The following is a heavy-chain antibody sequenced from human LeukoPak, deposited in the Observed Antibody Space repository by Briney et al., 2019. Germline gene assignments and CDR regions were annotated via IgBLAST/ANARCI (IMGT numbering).Heavy chain of an antibody. V-gene: IGHV4-61*02. CDR1: GGSISSGSYY. J-gene: IGHJ3*02. Sequence: SETLSLTCSVFGGSISSGSYYWSWIRQPAGKGLEWIGRIYTSGSTNYNPSLKSRFTISVDTSKNQFSLKLSSVTAADTAVYYCARVGYYDILTDLAGGDDIWGQGTMVTVSS. D-gene: IGHD3-9*01. CDR2: IYTSGST. CDR3: ARVGYYDILTDLAGGDDI.